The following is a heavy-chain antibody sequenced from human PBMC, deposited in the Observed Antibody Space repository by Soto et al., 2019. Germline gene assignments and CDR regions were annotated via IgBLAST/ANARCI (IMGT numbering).Heavy chain of an antibody. D-gene: IGHD3-16*01. CDR3: ARDLGGSHDY. V-gene: IGHV3-30*03. CDR2: ISYDGSNK. J-gene: IGHJ4*02. Sequence: SLRLSCAASGFTFSSYGMHWVRQAPGKGLEWVAVISYDGSNKYYADSVKGRLTISRDNAKNTLYLQMNTLRAEDTAVYYCARDLGGSHDYWGRGTLVTVSS. CDR1: GFTFSSYG.